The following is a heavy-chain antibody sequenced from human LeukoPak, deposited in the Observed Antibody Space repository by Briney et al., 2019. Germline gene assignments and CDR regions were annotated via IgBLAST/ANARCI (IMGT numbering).Heavy chain of an antibody. D-gene: IGHD3-10*01. Sequence: VASVTVSCKASGYTFTSYGISWVRQAPGQGLEWMGWISAYNGNTNYAQKLQGRVTMTTDTSTSTAYMELRSLRSDDTAVYYCARDRRGSGSYWFDPWGQGTLVTVSS. CDR1: GYTFTSYG. J-gene: IGHJ5*02. CDR2: ISAYNGNT. CDR3: ARDRRGSGSYWFDP. V-gene: IGHV1-18*01.